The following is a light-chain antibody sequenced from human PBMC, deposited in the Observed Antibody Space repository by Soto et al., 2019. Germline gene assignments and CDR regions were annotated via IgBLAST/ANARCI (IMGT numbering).Light chain of an antibody. V-gene: IGKV3-15*01. J-gene: IGKJ2*01. Sequence: EIVMTQSPATLSVSPGERATLSCRASQSVSSNLAWYQQTPGQAPRLLIYGASTRATGIPARFSGSGSGTAFTLTISSLKSEDFAVYYCQQYNNWPPYTFGQGTKLEIK. CDR1: QSVSSN. CDR2: GAS. CDR3: QQYNNWPPYT.